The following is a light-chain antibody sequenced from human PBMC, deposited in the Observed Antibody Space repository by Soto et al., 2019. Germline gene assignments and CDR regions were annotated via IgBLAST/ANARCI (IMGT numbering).Light chain of an antibody. CDR2: GAS. CDR1: QSVRSTY. V-gene: IGKV3-20*01. CDR3: QQYGSSPPT. J-gene: IGKJ1*01. Sequence: EIVLTQSPGTLSLSPGERATLSCRARQSVRSTYLAWYQQKPGQAPRLLIFGASSRATGIPDRFSGSGSETDFTLTISRLEPEDFALYFCQQYGSSPPTFGQGTKVEIK.